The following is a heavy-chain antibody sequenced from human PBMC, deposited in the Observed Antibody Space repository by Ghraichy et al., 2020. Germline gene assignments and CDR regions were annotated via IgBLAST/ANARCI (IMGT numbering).Heavy chain of an antibody. V-gene: IGHV4-34*01. CDR1: GGSFSGYY. D-gene: IGHD5-12*01. CDR3: AREVWGYDRASHDY. CDR2: INHSGST. J-gene: IGHJ4*02. Sequence: SETLSLTCAVYGGSFSGYYWSWIRQPPGKGLEWIGEINHSGSTNYNPSLKSRVTISVDTSKNQFSLKLSSVTAADTAVYYCAREVWGYDRASHDYWGQGTLVTVSS.